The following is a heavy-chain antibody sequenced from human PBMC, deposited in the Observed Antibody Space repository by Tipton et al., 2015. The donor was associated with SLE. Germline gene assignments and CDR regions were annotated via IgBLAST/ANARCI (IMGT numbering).Heavy chain of an antibody. Sequence: GSLRLSCAASGFSFSSYGMHWVRQAPGKGLEWVAFIRYDGSIKHYADSVEGRFTISRDNSKNTLYLQMNSLRADDTAVYYCAKDREPMVLLRFLQWYEGYFDYWGQGNLVTVSS. CDR1: GFSFSSYG. CDR2: IRYDGSIK. D-gene: IGHD3-3*01. V-gene: IGHV3-30*02. J-gene: IGHJ4*02. CDR3: AKDREPMVLLRFLQWYEGYFDY.